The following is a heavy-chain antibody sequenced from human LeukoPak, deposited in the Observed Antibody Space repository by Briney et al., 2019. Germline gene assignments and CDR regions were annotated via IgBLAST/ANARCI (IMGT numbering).Heavy chain of an antibody. Sequence: GSLRLSCAASGFTFSSYSMNWVRQAPGKGLEWVSSISSSSSYIYYADSVKGRFTISRDNAKNSLYLQMNSLRAEDTAVYYCARESRRRLGNYYYYYGMDVWGQGTTVTVSS. CDR3: ARESRRRLGNYYYYYGMDV. D-gene: IGHD6-19*01. CDR1: GFTFSSYS. J-gene: IGHJ6*02. CDR2: ISSSSSYI. V-gene: IGHV3-21*01.